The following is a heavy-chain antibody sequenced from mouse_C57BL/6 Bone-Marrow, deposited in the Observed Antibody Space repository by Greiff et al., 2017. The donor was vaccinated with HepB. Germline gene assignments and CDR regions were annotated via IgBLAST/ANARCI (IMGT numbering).Heavy chain of an antibody. V-gene: IGHV1-5*01. D-gene: IGHD2-3*01. CDR3: TRSQDGYLYAMDY. J-gene: IGHJ4*01. CDR2: IYPGNSDP. Sequence: EVQLQQSGTVLARPGASVKMSCKTSGYTFTSYWMHWVKQRPGQGLEWIGAIYPGNSDPSYNQKFKGKAKLTAVTSASTAYMELSSLTNEDSAVYYCTRSQDGYLYAMDYWGQGTSVTVSS. CDR1: GYTFTSYW.